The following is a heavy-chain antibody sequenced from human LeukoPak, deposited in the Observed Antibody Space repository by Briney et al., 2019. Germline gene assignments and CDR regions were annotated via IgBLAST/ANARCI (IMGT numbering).Heavy chain of an antibody. CDR3: ARLDEYSSSSPYYGMHA. CDR1: GGTFSTYG. CDR2: IIPIFVTA. Sequence: SANVSFTTSGGTFSTYGISWVRPAPGQGREWMGGIIPIFVTANSSQKFQGRVTISPDESPSTAYMELSSLSSEATAVYYCARLDEYSSSSPYYGMHAWGQGTTVTVSS. D-gene: IGHD6-6*01. V-gene: IGHV1-69*13. J-gene: IGHJ6*02.